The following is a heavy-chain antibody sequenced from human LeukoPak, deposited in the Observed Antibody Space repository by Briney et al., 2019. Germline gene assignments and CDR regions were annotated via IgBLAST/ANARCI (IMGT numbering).Heavy chain of an antibody. CDR3: ARVMNWFDP. Sequence: PSETLSLTCTVSGGSIRSYFWSWIRQPAGKGLEWIGRIYSSERTNYNPSLKSRVTMSVDTSKNQFSLKLSSVTAADTAVYYCARVMNWFDPWGQGTLVTVSS. J-gene: IGHJ5*02. V-gene: IGHV4-4*07. CDR1: GGSIRSYF. CDR2: IYSSERT.